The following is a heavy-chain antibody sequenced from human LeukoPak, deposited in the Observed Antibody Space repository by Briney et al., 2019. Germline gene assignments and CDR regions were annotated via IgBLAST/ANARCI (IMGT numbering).Heavy chain of an antibody. CDR2: IIPILGIA. D-gene: IGHD5-18*01. V-gene: IGHV1-69*04. CDR3: ARVWAGGGYSDAFDI. Sequence: ASVKVSCKASGGTFSSYAISWVRQAPGQGLEWMGRIIPILGIANYAQKFQGRVTITADKSTSTAYMELSSLRSEDTAVYYCARVWAGGGYSDAFDIWGQGTMVTVSS. CDR1: GGTFSSYA. J-gene: IGHJ3*02.